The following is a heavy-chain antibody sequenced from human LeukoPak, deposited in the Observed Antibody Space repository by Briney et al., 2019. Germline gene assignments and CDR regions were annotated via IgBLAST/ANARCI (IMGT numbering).Heavy chain of an antibody. J-gene: IGHJ5*02. CDR3: ARDSYVSGSGSPNWFDP. V-gene: IGHV3-21*03. CDR1: GFGLSSYY. D-gene: IGHD3-10*01. CDR2: ISSGRNFI. Sequence: GGSLRLSCAASGFGLSSYYMTWVRQAPGKGLEWVASISSGRNFINYADSVRGRFTISRGNAKNSVYLQMNSLRVEDTAIYYCARDSYVSGSGSPNWFDPWGQGTLVTVSS.